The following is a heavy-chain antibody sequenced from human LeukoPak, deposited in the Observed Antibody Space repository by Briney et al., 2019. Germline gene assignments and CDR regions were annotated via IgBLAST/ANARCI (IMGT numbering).Heavy chain of an antibody. J-gene: IGHJ5*02. V-gene: IGHV4-39*01. CDR2: IYYSGST. CDR1: GGSFSSYY. CDR3: ARRPYYYDSSGYHNWFDP. Sequence: SETLSLTCAVYGGSFSSYYWGWIRQPPGKGLEWIGSIYYSGSTYYNPSLKSRVTISVDTSKNQFSLKLSSVTAADTAVYYCARRPYYYDSSGYHNWFDPWGQGTLVTVSS. D-gene: IGHD3-22*01.